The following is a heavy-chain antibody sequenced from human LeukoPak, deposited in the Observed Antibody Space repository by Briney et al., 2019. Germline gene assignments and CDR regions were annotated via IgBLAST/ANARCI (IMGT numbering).Heavy chain of an antibody. CDR3: ARAATTMIVASDY. CDR1: GFTFSDHG. CDR2: ISGSRSTI. J-gene: IGHJ4*02. V-gene: IGHV3-48*01. D-gene: IGHD3-22*01. Sequence: PGGSLRLSCAASGFTFSDHGMHWVRQAPEKGLEWVSYISGSRSTIYYADSVKGRFTISRENAKNSLYLQMNSLRAEDTAMYYCARAATTMIVASDYWGQGTLVTVSS.